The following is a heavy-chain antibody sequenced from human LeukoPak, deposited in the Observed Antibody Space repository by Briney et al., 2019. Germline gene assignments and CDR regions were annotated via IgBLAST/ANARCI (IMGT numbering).Heavy chain of an antibody. J-gene: IGHJ6*02. CDR2: ITISSNFI. D-gene: IGHD3-9*01. Sequence: KPGGSLRLSCAASGFSLSSYSMNWVRQAPGKGLEWVSSITISSNFIYYADSVKGRFTISRDNAKSSLFLQMNSLRAEDTAVYFCARDGHGDGFLTGYSYFGMDVWGQGTTVTVSS. CDR1: GFSLSSYS. CDR3: ARDGHGDGFLTGYSYFGMDV. V-gene: IGHV3-21*01.